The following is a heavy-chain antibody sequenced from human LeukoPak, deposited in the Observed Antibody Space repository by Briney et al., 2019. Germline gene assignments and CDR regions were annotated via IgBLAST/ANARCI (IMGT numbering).Heavy chain of an antibody. CDR3: AINAFWSGAYYYYGMDV. J-gene: IGHJ6*02. Sequence: ASVKVSCKASGYTFTSYGISWVRQAPGQGLEWMGWISAYNGNTNYAQKLQGRVTMTTDTSTSTAYMELRSLRSDDTAVYYCAINAFWSGAYYYYGMDVWGQGTTVTVSS. V-gene: IGHV1-18*01. CDR1: GYTFTSYG. D-gene: IGHD3-3*01. CDR2: ISAYNGNT.